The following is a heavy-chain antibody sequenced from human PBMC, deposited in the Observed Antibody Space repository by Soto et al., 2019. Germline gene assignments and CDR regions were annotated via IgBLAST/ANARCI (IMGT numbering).Heavy chain of an antibody. D-gene: IGHD2-15*01. CDR1: GYTFTSYY. CDR3: ARDPPYCSGGSCYSGGMDV. CDR2: INPSGGST. Sequence: ASVKVSCKASGYTFTSYYMHWVRQAPGQGLEWMGIINPSGGSTSYAQKFQGRVTMTRDTSTSTVYMELSSLRSEDTAVYYCARDPPYCSGGSCYSGGMDVWGQGTTVTVSS. J-gene: IGHJ6*02. V-gene: IGHV1-46*01.